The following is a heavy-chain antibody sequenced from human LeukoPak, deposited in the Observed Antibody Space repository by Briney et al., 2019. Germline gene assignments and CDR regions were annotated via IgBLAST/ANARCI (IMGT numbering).Heavy chain of an antibody. CDR3: AKGIGTRSGMDV. Sequence: PGGSLRLSCAASGFTFDDYAMHWVRQAPGKGLEWVSGISWNSGSIGYADSVKGRFTISRDNAKNSLYLQMNSLRAEDAALYYCAKGIGTRSGMDVWGQGTTVTVSS. CDR2: ISWNSGSI. D-gene: IGHD3-10*01. V-gene: IGHV3-9*01. J-gene: IGHJ6*02. CDR1: GFTFDDYA.